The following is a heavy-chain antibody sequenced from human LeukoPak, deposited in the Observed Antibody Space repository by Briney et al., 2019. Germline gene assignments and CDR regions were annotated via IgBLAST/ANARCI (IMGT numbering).Heavy chain of an antibody. V-gene: IGHV4-59*01. CDR2: IYFSGST. D-gene: IGHD3-22*01. CDR3: ARAASRGYSKYYLDN. Sequence: PSETLSLTCTVSGGSISTFYWSWIRQPPGKGLEWIGYIYFSGSTSYSPSLKSRVTISVDSSKKQFSLKLRSVSAADTAVYYCARAASRGYSKYYLDNWGQGTLVTVSS. CDR1: GGSISTFY. J-gene: IGHJ4*02.